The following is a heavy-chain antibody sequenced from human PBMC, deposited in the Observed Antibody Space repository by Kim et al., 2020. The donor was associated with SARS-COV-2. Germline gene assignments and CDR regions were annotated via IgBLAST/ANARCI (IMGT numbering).Heavy chain of an antibody. CDR1: GYTFTSYA. CDR3: ARAGYVYY. V-gene: IGHV7-4-1*02. CDR2: VNTNTGNP. Sequence: ASVKVSCRASGYTFTSYALIWVRQAPGQGLEWMAWVNTNTGNPTSAQGFTGRFVFSLDTSVSTASLQINGLNTDDSAVYYFARAGYVYYWVPGTPVT. D-gene: IGHD3-10*01. J-gene: IGHJ4*02.